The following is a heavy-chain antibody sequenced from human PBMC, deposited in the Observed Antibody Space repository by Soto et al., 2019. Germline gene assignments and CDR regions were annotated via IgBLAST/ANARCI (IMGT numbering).Heavy chain of an antibody. J-gene: IGHJ6*02. Sequence: PGGSLRLSCAASGFTFSSYVMHWVLQAPGKGLEWVAVISYDGSNKYYADSVKGRFTISRDNSKNTLYLQMNSLRAEDTAVYYCAKDLALDTAMGTYYYYGMDVWGQGTTVTVSS. CDR2: ISYDGSNK. D-gene: IGHD5-18*01. CDR3: AKDLALDTAMGTYYYYGMDV. V-gene: IGHV3-30*18. CDR1: GFTFSSYV.